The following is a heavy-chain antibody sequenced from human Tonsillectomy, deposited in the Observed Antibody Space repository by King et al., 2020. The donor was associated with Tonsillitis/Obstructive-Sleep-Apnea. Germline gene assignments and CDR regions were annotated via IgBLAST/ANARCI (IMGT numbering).Heavy chain of an antibody. CDR3: ARRGRGYDGSRYYYLREVDF. CDR1: GYTFTNYW. V-gene: IGHV5-51*03. D-gene: IGHD3-22*01. CDR2: IYPGDSDT. J-gene: IGHJ4*02. Sequence: VQLVQSGAEVKKPGESLKISCRASGYTFTNYWIGWVRQMPGEGLEWMGSIYPGDSDTRYSPSFEGQVTISADKSFSTAYLQWSSLKASDTAMYYCARRGRGYDGSRYYYLREVDFWGRGTLVTVSS.